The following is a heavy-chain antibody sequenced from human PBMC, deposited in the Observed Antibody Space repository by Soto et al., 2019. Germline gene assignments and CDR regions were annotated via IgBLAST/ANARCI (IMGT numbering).Heavy chain of an antibody. J-gene: IGHJ4*02. D-gene: IGHD1-1*01. CDR3: ASGHDAYKVRY. CDR2: IIPMSGAT. CDR1: GGTFSSYA. Sequence: QVQLVQSGAEVKKPGSSVKVSCKASGGTFSSYALSWVRQAPGQGLEWMGGIIPMSGATNYAQKFQGRVTFTADESTNTAYLELTSLRSEDTAVYFCASGHDAYKVRYWGQGTLVTVSS. V-gene: IGHV1-69*12.